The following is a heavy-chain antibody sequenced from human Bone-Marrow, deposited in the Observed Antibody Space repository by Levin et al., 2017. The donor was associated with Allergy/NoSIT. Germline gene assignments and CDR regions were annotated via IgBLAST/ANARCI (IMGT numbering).Heavy chain of an antibody. J-gene: IGHJ4*02. CDR3: ARGSGTNDYGDYCDY. V-gene: IGHV3-30-3*01. Sequence: GGSLRLSCAASGFTFSSYAMHWVRQAPGKGLEWVAVISYDGSNKYYADSVKGRFTISRDNSKNTLYLQMNSLRAEDTAVYYCARGSGTNDYGDYCDYWGQGTLVTVSS. CDR1: GFTFSSYA. CDR2: ISYDGSNK. D-gene: IGHD4-17*01.